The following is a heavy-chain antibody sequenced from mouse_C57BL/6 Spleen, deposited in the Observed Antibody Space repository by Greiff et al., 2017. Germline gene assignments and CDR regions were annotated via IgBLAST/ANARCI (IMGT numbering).Heavy chain of an antibody. D-gene: IGHD3-2*02. CDR1: GYTFTSYW. CDR3: ARNSSGAWFAY. CDR2: IDPSDSYT. J-gene: IGHJ3*01. Sequence: VQLQQPEAELVMPGASVKLSCKASGYTFTSYWMHWVKQRPGQGLEWIGEIDPSDSYTNYNQKFKGKSTLTVDKSSSTAYMQLSSLTSEDSAVYYCARNSSGAWFAYWGQGTLVTVSA. V-gene: IGHV1-69*01.